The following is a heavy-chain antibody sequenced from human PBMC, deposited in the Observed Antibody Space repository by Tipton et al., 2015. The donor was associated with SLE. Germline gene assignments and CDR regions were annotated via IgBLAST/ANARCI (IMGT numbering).Heavy chain of an antibody. CDR1: GFTFSSHS. V-gene: IGHV3-7*03. CDR2: INQDGSEK. D-gene: IGHD4-17*01. J-gene: IGHJ4*02. CDR3: AKVSYGDYSASDY. Sequence: SLRLSCAASGFTFSSHSLNWVRQAPGKGLQWVGNINQDGSEKYYVDSVMGRFTISRDNAKNSLYLQMNSLGAEDTALYYCAKVSYGDYSASDYWGQGTLVTVSS.